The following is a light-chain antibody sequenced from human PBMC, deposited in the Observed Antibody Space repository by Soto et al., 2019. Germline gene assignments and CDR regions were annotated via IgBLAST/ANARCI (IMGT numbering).Light chain of an antibody. CDR1: SSDIGGYNY. Sequence: QSALTQPASVSGSPGQSTTISCTGTSSDIGGYNYVSWYQQLPGEAPKLIICDVSDRPSGVSTRFSGSKSGNTASLTISGLQAEDEGDYYCSSFTSRHTYVFGTGTKVTVL. CDR3: SSFTSRHTYV. CDR2: DVS. V-gene: IGLV2-14*01. J-gene: IGLJ1*01.